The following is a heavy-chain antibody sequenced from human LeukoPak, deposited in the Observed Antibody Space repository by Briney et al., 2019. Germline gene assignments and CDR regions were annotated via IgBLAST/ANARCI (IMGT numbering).Heavy chain of an antibody. CDR3: AKSWSPDRLSPLV. Sequence: GGSLRLSCAASGFTFSSYAMSWVRQAPGKGLEWVSLISGSGGSRYFADSLKGRFTISRDNSKSTLYLQMNSLRAEDTAVYYCAKSWSPDRLSPLVWGQGTLVTVSS. D-gene: IGHD3-9*01. V-gene: IGHV3-23*01. J-gene: IGHJ4*02. CDR1: GFTFSSYA. CDR2: ISGSGGSR.